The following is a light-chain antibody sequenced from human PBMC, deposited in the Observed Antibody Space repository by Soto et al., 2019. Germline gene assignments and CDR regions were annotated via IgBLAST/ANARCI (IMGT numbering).Light chain of an antibody. CDR1: SSDVGGYNY. Sequence: QSALTQPASVSGSPGQSITISCTGTSSDVGGYNYVSWYQQHSDKAPKLMIYDVSNRPSGVSNRFSGSKSGNTASLTISGLQAEDEADYYCSSYTSSSTLYVFGTGTKLTVL. CDR2: DVS. CDR3: SSYTSSSTLYV. V-gene: IGLV2-14*01. J-gene: IGLJ1*01.